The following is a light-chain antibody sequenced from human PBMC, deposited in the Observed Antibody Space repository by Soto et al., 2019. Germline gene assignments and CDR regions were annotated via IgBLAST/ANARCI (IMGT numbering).Light chain of an antibody. CDR2: LNSDGRH. J-gene: IGLJ2*01. CDR3: QTWGTGRDVV. CDR1: SGHSTYA. Sequence: QPVLTQSPSASASLGASVKLTCTLSSGHSTYAIAWHQQQPEKGPRYLMKLNSDGRHRKGDGSPDRFSGTSSGAERYLTISSRQSEDEADYYRQTWGTGRDVVFGGGTKLTVL. V-gene: IGLV4-69*01.